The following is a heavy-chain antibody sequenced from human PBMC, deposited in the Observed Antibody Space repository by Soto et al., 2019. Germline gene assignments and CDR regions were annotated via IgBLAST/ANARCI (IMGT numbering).Heavy chain of an antibody. V-gene: IGHV4-59*01. CDR3: AREIRGHSGYDYVRSPFDP. CDR1: GGSISSYY. CDR2: IYYSGST. J-gene: IGHJ5*02. D-gene: IGHD5-12*01. Sequence: SETLSLTCTVSGGSISSYYWSWIRQPPGKGLEWIGYIYYSGSTNYNPSLKSRVTISVDTSKNQFSLKLSSVTAADTAVYYCAREIRGHSGYDYVRSPFDPWGQGTLVTVSS.